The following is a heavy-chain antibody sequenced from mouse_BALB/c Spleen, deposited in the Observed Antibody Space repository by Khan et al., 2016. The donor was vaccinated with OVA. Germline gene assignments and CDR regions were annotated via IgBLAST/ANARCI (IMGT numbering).Heavy chain of an antibody. V-gene: IGHV1-18*01. D-gene: IGHD1-1*01. CDR2: INPYNGFT. J-gene: IGHJ3*01. CDR1: GYSFTDYT. CDR3: ERGNYYGSNSWFPY. Sequence: EVQLQQSGPELVKPGASMKISCKTSGYSFTDYTMNWVKQSHGKNLEWIGLINPYNGFTTYNQEFKAKATLTVDKSSSTAYMELLSLTYEDSAVYSCERGNYYGSNSWFPYWGQGTLVTVSA.